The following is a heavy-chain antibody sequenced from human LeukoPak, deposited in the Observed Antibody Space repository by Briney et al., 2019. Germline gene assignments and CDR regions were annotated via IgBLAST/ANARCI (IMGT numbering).Heavy chain of an antibody. CDR1: GYTFTGYY. CDR2: VNPNSGGT. Sequence: RASVKVSCKASGYTFTGYYMHWVRQAPGQGLEWMGWVNPNSGGTKYAQKFQGRVTMTRDTSISTAYMELSRLRSDDTAVYYCAREMYSGYGLSDYWGQGTLVTVSS. V-gene: IGHV1-2*02. J-gene: IGHJ4*02. D-gene: IGHD5-12*01. CDR3: AREMYSGYGLSDY.